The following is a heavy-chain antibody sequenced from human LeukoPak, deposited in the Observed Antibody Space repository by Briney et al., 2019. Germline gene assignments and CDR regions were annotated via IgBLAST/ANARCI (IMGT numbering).Heavy chain of an antibody. J-gene: IGHJ4*02. CDR3: AKRPGDSSGWFPYYFDY. CDR1: GFTFSSYA. D-gene: IGHD6-19*01. V-gene: IGHV3-30-3*01. Sequence: PGGSLRLSCAASGFTFSSYAMHWVRQAPGKGLEWVAVISYDGSNKYYADSVKGRFTISRDNSKNTLYLQMNSLRAEDTAVYDCAKRPGDSSGWFPYYFDYWGQGTLVTVSS. CDR2: ISYDGSNK.